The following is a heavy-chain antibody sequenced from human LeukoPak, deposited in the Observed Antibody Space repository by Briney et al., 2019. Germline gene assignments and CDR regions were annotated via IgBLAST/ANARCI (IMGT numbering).Heavy chain of an antibody. V-gene: IGHV3-21*01. CDR2: ISSSSYI. Sequence: GGSLRLSCAASGFTFSSYELNWVRQAPGKGLEWVSSISSSSYIYNADSVKGRFTISRDNAKNSLYLQMNSLRAEDTAVYYCARDSKGYYYDSSGYYPAAFDIWGQGAMVTVSS. CDR1: GFTFSSYE. D-gene: IGHD3-22*01. CDR3: ARDSKGYYYDSSGYYPAAFDI. J-gene: IGHJ3*02.